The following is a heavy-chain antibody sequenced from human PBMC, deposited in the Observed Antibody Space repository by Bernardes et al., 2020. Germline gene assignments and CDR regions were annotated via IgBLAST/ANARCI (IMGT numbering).Heavy chain of an antibody. J-gene: IGHJ5*02. D-gene: IGHD3-10*01. CDR2: IYWDDTK. Sequence: TLVKPTQTLTLTCTFSGFSLSTSGVGVGWIRQPPGKALEWLALIYWDDTKRYSPSLKRRLTITKDASKNQVFLTVTSMSPKDTATYYCAQRVMLRGSDNWFDPWGQGTLVTVSS. V-gene: IGHV2-5*02. CDR1: GFSLSTSGVG. CDR3: AQRVMLRGSDNWFDP.